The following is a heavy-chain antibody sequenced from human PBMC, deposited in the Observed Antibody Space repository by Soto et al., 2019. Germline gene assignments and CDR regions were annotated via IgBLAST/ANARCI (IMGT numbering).Heavy chain of an antibody. CDR2: IYYSGST. CDR3: ARVWGGAFDI. D-gene: IGHD3-10*01. V-gene: IGHV4-59*01. Sequence: SETLSLTCTVSGGSISSYYWSWIRQPPGKGLEWIGYIYYSGSTNYNPSLKSRVTISVDTSKNQFSLKLSSVTAADTAVYYCARVWGGAFDIWGQGTMVTFSS. CDR1: GGSISSYY. J-gene: IGHJ3*02.